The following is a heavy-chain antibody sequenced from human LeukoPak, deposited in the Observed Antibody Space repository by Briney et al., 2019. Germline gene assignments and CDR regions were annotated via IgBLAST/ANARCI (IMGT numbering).Heavy chain of an antibody. CDR1: GFTFSNYW. V-gene: IGHV3-74*01. Sequence: GGSLRLSCAAAGFTFSNYWMHWVRQAPGKGLVWVSRIKSDGRTNYADSVKGRFTISRDNAKNTVSLQMNSLRAEDTDVYYCARAPSEIGGYYPEYFRHWGQGTLVTVSS. J-gene: IGHJ1*01. CDR3: ARAPSEIGGYYPEYFRH. CDR2: IKSDGRT. D-gene: IGHD3-22*01.